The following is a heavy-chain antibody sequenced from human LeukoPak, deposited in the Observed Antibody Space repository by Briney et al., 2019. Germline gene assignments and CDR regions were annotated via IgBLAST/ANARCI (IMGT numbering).Heavy chain of an antibody. D-gene: IGHD5-12*01. V-gene: IGHV3-7*01. CDR1: GFTFSSSW. CDR3: ARDRAYDVFDY. Sequence: LAGGSLRLSCAASGFTFSSSWMAWVRQAPGKGLQWVANLNPDGSAKNYVDSVRGRFSISRDNAQNSLYLQINSLRAEDTAVYYCARDRAYDVFDYWGQETLVTVSS. J-gene: IGHJ4*02. CDR2: LNPDGSAK.